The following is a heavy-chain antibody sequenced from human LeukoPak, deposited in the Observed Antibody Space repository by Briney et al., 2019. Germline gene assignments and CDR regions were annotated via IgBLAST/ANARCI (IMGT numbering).Heavy chain of an antibody. Sequence: SETLSLTCTVSGGSISSRSYYWGWIRQSPGKGLEWIGTIYYSGTTYYNPSLKSRVTISVDTSKNHFSLKLSSVTAADTAMYYCARGLSHYYYALDVCGQGTTVTVSS. CDR2: IYYSGTT. V-gene: IGHV4-39*02. CDR1: GGSISSRSYY. J-gene: IGHJ6*02. CDR3: ARGLSHYYYALDV.